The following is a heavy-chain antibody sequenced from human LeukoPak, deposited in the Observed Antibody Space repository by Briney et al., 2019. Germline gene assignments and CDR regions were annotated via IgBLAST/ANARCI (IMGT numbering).Heavy chain of an antibody. CDR1: GFIFSSYG. J-gene: IGHJ4*02. D-gene: IGHD5-18*01. CDR3: ARDLAYSRLDY. V-gene: IGHV3-30*12. CDR2: ISYDGSNK. Sequence: GGSLRLSCAASGFIFSSYGMHWVRQAPGKGLEWVAVISYDGSNKYYADSVKGRFTISRDNAENSLYLQMNSLRVEDTAFYYCARDLAYSRLDYWGQGMLVTVSS.